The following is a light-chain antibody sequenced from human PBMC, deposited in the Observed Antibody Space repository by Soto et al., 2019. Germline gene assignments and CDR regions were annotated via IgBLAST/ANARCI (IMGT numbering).Light chain of an antibody. CDR2: GAS. V-gene: IGKV3-20*01. Sequence: EIVLTQSPGTLSLSPGERATFSCRASQSVYRNYLAWYQQKPGQTPRLLISGASSRATGIPDRFSGSGSGTDFTLTISRLEPEDFAVYFCHQSGNQPRTFGQGTKVEI. CDR3: HQSGNQPRT. J-gene: IGKJ1*01. CDR1: QSVYRNY.